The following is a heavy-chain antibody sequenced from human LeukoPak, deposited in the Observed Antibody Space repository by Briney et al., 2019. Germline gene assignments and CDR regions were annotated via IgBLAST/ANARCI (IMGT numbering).Heavy chain of an antibody. CDR1: GGSISSYY. V-gene: IGHV4-59*12. CDR3: ARDALGYCSSTSCPFYYYYYMDV. D-gene: IGHD2-2*01. Sequence: PSETLSLTCTVSGGSISSYYWSWIWQPPGKGLEWLGYIYYSGSTNYNPSLKSRVTISVDTSKNQFSLKLSSVTAADTAVYYCARDALGYCSSTSCPFYYYYYMDVWGKGTTVTVSS. J-gene: IGHJ6*03. CDR2: IYYSGST.